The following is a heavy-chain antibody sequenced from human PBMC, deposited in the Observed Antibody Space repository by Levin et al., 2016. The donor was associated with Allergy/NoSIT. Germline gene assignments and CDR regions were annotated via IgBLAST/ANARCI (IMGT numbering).Heavy chain of an antibody. V-gene: IGHV3-30*13. D-gene: IGHD3-10*02. Sequence: GESLKISCAASGFTFSEYVIHWVRQAPGGGLEWMGVIAKDGGFENYADSVRGRFTIFRDNSKNSLHLQMNSLRPEDTAVYYCVRDARRHYVRAFDYWGQGTLVTVSS. CDR3: VRDARRHYVRAFDY. CDR2: IAKDGGFE. J-gene: IGHJ4*02. CDR1: GFTFSEYV.